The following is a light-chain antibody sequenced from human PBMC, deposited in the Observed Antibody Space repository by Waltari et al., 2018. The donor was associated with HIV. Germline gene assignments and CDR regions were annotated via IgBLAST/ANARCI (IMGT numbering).Light chain of an antibody. Sequence: DIVLTQSPATLSLSPVERATLSCRASQSVGSYLGWYQQKPGQAPRLLIYDASNRATVIPARFSGSGSGTDFTLTISSLEPEDFAVYYCQQRSDWPPTFGQGTKVEIK. V-gene: IGKV3-11*01. CDR3: QQRSDWPPT. CDR1: QSVGSY. CDR2: DAS. J-gene: IGKJ1*01.